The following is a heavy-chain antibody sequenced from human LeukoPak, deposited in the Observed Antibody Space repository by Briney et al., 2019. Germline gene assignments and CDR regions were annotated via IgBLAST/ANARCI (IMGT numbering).Heavy chain of an antibody. CDR3: ASSRVVDYFDY. D-gene: IGHD2-15*01. CDR1: GGSISSGGYY. Sequence: SETLSLTCTVSGGSISSGGYYWSWIRQPPGKGLEWIGYIYHSGSTYYNPSLKSRVTISVDRSKNQFSLKLSSVTAADTAVYYCASSRVVDYFDYWGQGTLVTVSS. V-gene: IGHV4-30-2*01. J-gene: IGHJ4*02. CDR2: IYHSGST.